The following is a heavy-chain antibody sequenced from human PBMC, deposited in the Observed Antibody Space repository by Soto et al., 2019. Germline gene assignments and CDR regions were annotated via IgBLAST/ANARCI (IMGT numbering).Heavy chain of an antibody. Sequence: GGSLRLSCAVSGFTFRSSPMSWVRRAQGKGLEWVAVITYDGDNKYYAESVRGRFTISRDNSKNTLYLQMNSLRAEDTAVYYCARDGHRYYYYGMDVRGQGTTVTVSS. CDR1: GFTFRSSP. CDR2: ITYDGDNK. V-gene: IGHV3-30-3*01. CDR3: ARDGHRYYYYGMDV. J-gene: IGHJ6*02.